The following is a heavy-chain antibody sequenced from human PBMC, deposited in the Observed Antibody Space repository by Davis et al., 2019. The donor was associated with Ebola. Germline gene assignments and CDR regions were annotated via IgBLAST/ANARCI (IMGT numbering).Heavy chain of an antibody. CDR3: AKRQTYYYGSGSYPLPSYYYYYMDV. CDR1: GFTFSSYA. Sequence: GESLKISCAASGFTFSSYAMSWVRQAPGKGLEWVSAISGSGGSTYYADSVKGRFTISRDNSKNTLYLQMNSLRAEDTAVYYCAKRQTYYYGSGSYPLPSYYYYYMDVWGKGTTVTVSS. V-gene: IGHV3-23*01. CDR2: ISGSGGST. J-gene: IGHJ6*03. D-gene: IGHD3-10*01.